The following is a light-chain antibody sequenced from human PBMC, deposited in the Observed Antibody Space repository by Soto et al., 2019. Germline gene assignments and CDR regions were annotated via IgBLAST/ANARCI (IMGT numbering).Light chain of an antibody. CDR2: GAS. J-gene: IGKJ4*01. CDR3: HQDDSAPLP. V-gene: IGKV3-20*01. Sequence: EIVLTQSPGTLSLSPGERATLSCRASQSVSSSFLACYQQTPGQAPRLLIYGASSRATGFPDRFSGSGSGTDFTLTIRRLEPEDLEVYYCHQDDSAPLPFGGGTKGETK. CDR1: QSVSSSF.